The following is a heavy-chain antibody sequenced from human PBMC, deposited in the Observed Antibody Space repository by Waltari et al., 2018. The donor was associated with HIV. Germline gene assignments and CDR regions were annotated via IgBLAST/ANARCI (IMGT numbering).Heavy chain of an antibody. D-gene: IGHD3-22*01. CDR2: IIPIFGTA. J-gene: IGHJ4*02. V-gene: IGHV1-69*01. CDR1: GGTFSSYA. CDR3: ARGYYYDSSGYHGYFDY. Sequence: QVQLVQSGAEVKKPGSSVKVSCKASGGTFSSYATSWVRRAPGQGLEWMGGIIPIFGTANYAQKFQGRVTITADESTSTAYMELSSLRSEDTAVYYCARGYYYDSSGYHGYFDYWGQGTLVTVSS.